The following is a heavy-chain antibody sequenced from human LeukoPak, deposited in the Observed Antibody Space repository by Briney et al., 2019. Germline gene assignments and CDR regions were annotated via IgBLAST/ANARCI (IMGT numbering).Heavy chain of an antibody. J-gene: IGHJ4*02. D-gene: IGHD6-19*01. CDR2: IYYSGST. CDR1: GGSISSYY. CDR3: ARAKIAVGGAFDY. V-gene: IGHV4-59*08. Sequence: SETLSLTCTVSGGSISSYYWSWIRQPPGKGLEWIGYIYYSGSTNYNPSLKSRVTISVDTSKNQFSLKLSSVTAADTAVYYCARAKIAVGGAFDYWGQGTLVTVSS.